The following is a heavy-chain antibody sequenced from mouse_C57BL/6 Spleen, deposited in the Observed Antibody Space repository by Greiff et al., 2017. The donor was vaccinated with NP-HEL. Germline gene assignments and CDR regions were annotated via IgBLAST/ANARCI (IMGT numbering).Heavy chain of an antibody. J-gene: IGHJ3*01. Sequence: QVQLQQPGTELVKPGASVKLSCKASGYTFTSYWMHWVKQRPGQGLEWIGNINPSNGGTNYNEKFKSKATLTVDKSSSTAYMQLSSLTSDDSAVYYCSRPPIEEIWTWFAYWGQGTLVTVSA. V-gene: IGHV1-53*01. CDR2: INPSNGGT. D-gene: IGHD1-1*02. CDR3: SRPPIEEIWTWFAY. CDR1: GYTFTSYW.